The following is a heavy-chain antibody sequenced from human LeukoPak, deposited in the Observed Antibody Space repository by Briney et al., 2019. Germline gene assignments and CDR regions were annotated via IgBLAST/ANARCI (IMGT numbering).Heavy chain of an antibody. V-gene: IGHV4-30-2*01. J-gene: IGHJ6*02. Sequence: PSQTLSLTCAVSGGSISSGGYSWSWIRQPPGKGLEWIGYIYHSGSTYYNPSLKSRVTISVDRSKNQFSLKLSSVTAADTAVYYCARRYYDFWSGYSPWFDGMDVWGQGTSVTVSS. D-gene: IGHD3-3*01. CDR3: ARRYYDFWSGYSPWFDGMDV. CDR1: GGSISSGGYS. CDR2: IYHSGST.